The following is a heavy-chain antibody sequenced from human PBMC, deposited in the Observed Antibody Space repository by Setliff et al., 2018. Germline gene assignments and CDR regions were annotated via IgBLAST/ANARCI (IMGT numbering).Heavy chain of an antibody. CDR3: ARVSSSWYLDY. CDR2: IIPIFGTA. D-gene: IGHD6-13*01. Sequence: SVKVSCKASGGTFSSYAISWVRQAPGQGLEWTGGIIPIFGTANYAQKFQGRVTITRDTSASTAYMELSSLRSEDTAVYYCARVSSSWYLDYWGQGTLVTVSS. V-gene: IGHV1-69*05. J-gene: IGHJ4*02. CDR1: GGTFSSYA.